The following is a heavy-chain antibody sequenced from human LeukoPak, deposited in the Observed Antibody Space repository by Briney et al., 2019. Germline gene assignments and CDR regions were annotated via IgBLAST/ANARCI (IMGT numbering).Heavy chain of an antibody. D-gene: IGHD3-10*01. V-gene: IGHV4-61*01. CDR1: GYSISSGYY. CDR2: IYYSGST. J-gene: IGHJ6*03. CDR3: ARDRYYYGSGSYIMDV. Sequence: SETLSLTCTVSGYSISSGYYWSWIRQPPGKGLEWIGYIYYSGSTNYNPSLKSRVTISVDTSKNQFSLKLSSVTAADTAVYYCARDRYYYGSGSYIMDVWGKGTTVTISS.